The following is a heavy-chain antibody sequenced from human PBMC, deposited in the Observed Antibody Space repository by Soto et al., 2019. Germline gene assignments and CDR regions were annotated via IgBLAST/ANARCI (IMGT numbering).Heavy chain of an antibody. Sequence: PGGSTRLSCAASAVTFNGFGMHWVRQAPGKGLEWVAVIRFDGSNTYYADSVKGRFTISRDNPKNMLYLQMNSLRAEDTAIYYCARDGVGTTTYFGYFDYWGLGTLVTVSS. J-gene: IGHJ4*02. CDR1: AVTFNGFG. D-gene: IGHD1-26*01. CDR2: IRFDGSNT. CDR3: ARDGVGTTTYFGYFDY. V-gene: IGHV3-33*01.